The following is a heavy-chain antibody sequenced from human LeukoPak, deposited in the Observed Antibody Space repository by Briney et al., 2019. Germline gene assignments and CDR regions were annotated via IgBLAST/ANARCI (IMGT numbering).Heavy chain of an antibody. CDR3: ARSGAAAYYGMDV. CDR2: ISSSSSYI. CDR1: GFTFSSYS. V-gene: IGHV3-21*01. D-gene: IGHD6-13*01. J-gene: IGHJ6*02. Sequence: PGGSLRLSCAASGFTFSSYSMNWVRQAPGKGLEWVSSISSSSSYIYYADSVKGRFTISRDNAKNSLYLQMNSLRTEDTAVYYCARSGAAAYYGMDVWGQETTVTVSS.